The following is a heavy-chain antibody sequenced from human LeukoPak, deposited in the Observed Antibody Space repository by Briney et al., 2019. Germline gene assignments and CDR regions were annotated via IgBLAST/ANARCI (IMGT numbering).Heavy chain of an antibody. V-gene: IGHV3-21*01. Sequence: EAGGSLRLSCEASGFTFSSYSMNWVRQAPGKGLEWVSSISSSSSYIYYADSVKGRFTISRDNAKNSLYLQMNSLRAEDTAVYYCARGGYSGYDLVSSYWGQGTLVTVSS. J-gene: IGHJ4*02. CDR1: GFTFSSYS. CDR2: ISSSSSYI. CDR3: ARGGYSGYDLVSSY. D-gene: IGHD5-12*01.